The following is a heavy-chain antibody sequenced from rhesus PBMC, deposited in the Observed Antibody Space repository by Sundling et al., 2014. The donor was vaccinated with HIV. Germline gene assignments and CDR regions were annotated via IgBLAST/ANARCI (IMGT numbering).Heavy chain of an antibody. CDR1: GGSISSSNW. D-gene: IGHD3-28*01. CDR2: IYGGSGSS. J-gene: IGHJ3*01. V-gene: IGHV4-65*01. Sequence: QVQLQESGPGLVKPSETLSVTCAVSGGSISSSNWWSWIRQPPGKGLEWIGYIYGGSGSSSYNPSLESRVTISRDTSKNQFSLKLNSVTAADTAVYYCAISDSTLIVVTHGGDASDFWGQGLRVTVSS. CDR3: AISDSTLIVVTHGGDASDF.